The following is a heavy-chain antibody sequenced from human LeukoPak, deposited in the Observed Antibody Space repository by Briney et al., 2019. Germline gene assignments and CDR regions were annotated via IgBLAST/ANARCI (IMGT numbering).Heavy chain of an antibody. Sequence: GGSLRLSCAASGFTFSSYAMSWVRQAPGKGLEWVSAIGGSGGSTYYADSVKGRFTISRDNSKNTLYLQMNSLRAEDTAVDYCAKDRPPTTSRVDAFDIWGQGTMVTVSS. CDR2: IGGSGGST. CDR1: GFTFSSYA. D-gene: IGHD1-14*01. CDR3: AKDRPPTTSRVDAFDI. V-gene: IGHV3-23*01. J-gene: IGHJ3*02.